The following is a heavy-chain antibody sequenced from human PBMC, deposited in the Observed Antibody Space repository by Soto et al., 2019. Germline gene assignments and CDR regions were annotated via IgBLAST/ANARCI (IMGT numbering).Heavy chain of an antibody. D-gene: IGHD2-15*01. Sequence: SVKVSCKASGGTFSSYAISWVRQAPGQGLEWMGGIIPIFGTANYAQKFQGRVTITADESTSTAYMELSSLRSEDTAVYYCASGKGVVVAATSYYYGMDVWGQGTTVTVSS. J-gene: IGHJ6*02. CDR2: IIPIFGTA. CDR3: ASGKGVVVAATSYYYGMDV. CDR1: GGTFSSYA. V-gene: IGHV1-69*13.